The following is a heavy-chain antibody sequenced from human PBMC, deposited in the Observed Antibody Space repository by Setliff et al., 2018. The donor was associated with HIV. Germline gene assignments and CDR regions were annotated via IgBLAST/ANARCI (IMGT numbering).Heavy chain of an antibody. J-gene: IGHJ5*02. CDR3: VGLGYSFSYRWWFDP. Sequence: SVKVSCKASGYTFTGYYMHWVRQAPGQGLEWMGWINPIFGPTNYAQKFQGRLTITADESTSTAYMELSSLRSEDTAVYYCVGLGYSFSYRWWFDPWGQGTLVTVSS. CDR1: GYTFTGYY. V-gene: IGHV1-69*13. CDR2: INPIFGPT. D-gene: IGHD5-18*01.